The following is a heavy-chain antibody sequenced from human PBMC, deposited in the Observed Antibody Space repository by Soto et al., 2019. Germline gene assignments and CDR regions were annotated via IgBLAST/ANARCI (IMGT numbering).Heavy chain of an antibody. CDR2: FDPEDGET. Sequence: APVKVSCKVSGYTLTELSMHWVRQAPGKGLEWMGGFDPEDGETIYAQKFQGRVTMTEDTSTDTAYMELSSLRSEDTAVYYCATSFRFGEPNWFDPWGQGTLVTVSS. CDR1: GYTLTELS. V-gene: IGHV1-24*01. D-gene: IGHD3-10*01. CDR3: ATSFRFGEPNWFDP. J-gene: IGHJ5*02.